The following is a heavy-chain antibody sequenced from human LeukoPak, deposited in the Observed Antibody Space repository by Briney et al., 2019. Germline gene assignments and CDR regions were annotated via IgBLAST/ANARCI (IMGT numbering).Heavy chain of an antibody. CDR3: ASFHYYDSRTGGPIDY. D-gene: IGHD3-22*01. CDR2: INHSGST. CDR1: GGSFSGYY. J-gene: IGHJ4*02. Sequence: PSETLSLTCAVYGGSFSGYYWSWLRQPPGKGLEWVGEINHSGSTNYNPSLKSRVTISVDTSKNQFSLKLSSVTAADTAVYYCASFHYYDSRTGGPIDYWGQGTLVTVSS. V-gene: IGHV4-34*01.